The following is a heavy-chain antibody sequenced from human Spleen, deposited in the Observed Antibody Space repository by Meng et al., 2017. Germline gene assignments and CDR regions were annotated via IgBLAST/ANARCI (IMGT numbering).Heavy chain of an antibody. CDR1: GFTFSSYW. Sequence: GESLKISCAASGFTFSSYWMHWVRQAPGKGLVWVSRINSDGSSTSYADSVKGRFTISRDNAKNTLYLQMNSLRAEDTAVYYCARAKGGVEYSSSAGRFYYYYYGLDVWGQGTTVTVSS. D-gene: IGHD6-6*01. J-gene: IGHJ6*02. CDR2: INSDGSST. V-gene: IGHV3-74*01. CDR3: ARAKGGVEYSSSAGRFYYYYYGLDV.